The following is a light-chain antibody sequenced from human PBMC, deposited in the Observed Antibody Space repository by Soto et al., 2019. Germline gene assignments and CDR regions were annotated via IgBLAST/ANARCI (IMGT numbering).Light chain of an antibody. CDR1: SSDVGGYNY. V-gene: IGLV2-14*01. CDR2: DVS. CDR3: SSYTSISTLGVV. J-gene: IGLJ2*01. Sequence: QSALTQPASVSGSPGQSITISCTGTSSDVGGYNYVSWYQQHPGKAPKLMIYDVSNRPSGVSNRFSGSKSGNTASLTISGLQAEDEADYSCSSYTSISTLGVVFGGGTKLTV.